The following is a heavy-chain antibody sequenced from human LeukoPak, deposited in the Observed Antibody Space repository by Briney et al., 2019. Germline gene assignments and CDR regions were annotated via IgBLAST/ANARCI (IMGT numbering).Heavy chain of an antibody. V-gene: IGHV1-69*02. CDR2: IIPTLGIA. J-gene: IGHJ3*02. CDR3: ARYTHDAFDI. Sequence: GASVKVSCKASGGTFSSYTISWVRQAPGQGLEWMGRIIPTLGIANYAQKFQGRVTITADKSTSTAYMELSSLRSEDTAVYYCARYTHDAFDIWGQGTMVTVSS. D-gene: IGHD2-15*01. CDR1: GGTFSSYT.